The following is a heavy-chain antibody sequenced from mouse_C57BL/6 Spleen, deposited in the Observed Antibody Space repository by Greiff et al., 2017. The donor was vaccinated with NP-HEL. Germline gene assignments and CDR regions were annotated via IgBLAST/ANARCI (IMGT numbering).Heavy chain of an antibody. V-gene: IGHV6-3*01. CDR3: TSGPSGYVAWFAY. D-gene: IGHD3-2*02. CDR1: GFTFSNYW. CDR2: IRLKSDNYAT. Sequence: EVKLEESGGGLVQPGGSMKLSCVASGFTFSNYWMNWVRQSPEKGLEWVAQIRLKSDNYATHYAESVKGRFTISRDDSKSSVYLQMNNLSAEDTGIYYCTSGPSGYVAWFAYWGQGTLVTVSA. J-gene: IGHJ3*01.